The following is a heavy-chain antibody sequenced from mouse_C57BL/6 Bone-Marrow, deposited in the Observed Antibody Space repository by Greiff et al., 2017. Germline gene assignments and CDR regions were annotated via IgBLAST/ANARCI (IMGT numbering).Heavy chain of an antibody. CDR2: INPNNGGT. CDR1: GYTFTDYN. CDR3: ARRTTVVATKAMDY. Sequence: EVKVVESGPELVKPGASVKIPCKASGYTFTDYNMDWVKQSHGKSLEWIGDINPNNGGTIYNQKFKGKDTLTVDKSSSTAYMELRSLTSEDTAVYYCARRTTVVATKAMDYWGQGTSVTVSS. J-gene: IGHJ4*01. D-gene: IGHD1-1*01. V-gene: IGHV1-18*01.